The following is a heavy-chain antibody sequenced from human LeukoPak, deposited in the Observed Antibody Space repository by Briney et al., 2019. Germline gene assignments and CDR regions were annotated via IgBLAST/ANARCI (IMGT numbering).Heavy chain of an antibody. D-gene: IGHD7-27*01. J-gene: IGHJ4*02. CDR3: ARDWGTYFDY. V-gene: IGHV4-31*03. CDR2: IYYSGST. CDR1: GGSISSGGSR. Sequence: SETLSLTCTVSGGSISSGGSRWSWIRQHPGKGLEWIGYIYYSGSTYYNPSLESRLTMSVDTSKNQFSLHLTSVTAADTAVYYCARDWGTYFDYWGQGTLVTVSS.